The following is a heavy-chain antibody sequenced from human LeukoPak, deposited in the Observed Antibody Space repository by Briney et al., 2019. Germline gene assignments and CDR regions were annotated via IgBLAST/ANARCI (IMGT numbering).Heavy chain of an antibody. D-gene: IGHD3-3*01. CDR3: ARDPGVVAFHYFDY. Sequence: GGSLRLSCAASGFTFSSHAMGWVRQATGKGLEWVSGIGGLGGSTYYAGSVKGRFTISRDNSQNTLYLHMNSLRADDTAVYYCARDPGVVAFHYFDYWGQGSLVTVSS. CDR2: IGGLGGST. J-gene: IGHJ4*02. CDR1: GFTFSSHA. V-gene: IGHV3-23*01.